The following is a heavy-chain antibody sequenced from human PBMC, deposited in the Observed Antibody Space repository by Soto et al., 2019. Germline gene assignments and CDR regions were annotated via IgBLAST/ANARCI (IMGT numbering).Heavy chain of an antibody. Sequence: QVQLVESGGGVVQPGRSLRLSCAASGFIFSTYSIHWVRQAPGMRLEWVAVTTFDGINKYNAYSVKGRFTISRDAYKKTVYLQMNSLTTADTAVYFCARETDGMDVWGQGTTVTVSS. V-gene: IGHV3-30*03. CDR3: ARETDGMDV. CDR2: TTFDGINK. CDR1: GFIFSTYS. J-gene: IGHJ6*01.